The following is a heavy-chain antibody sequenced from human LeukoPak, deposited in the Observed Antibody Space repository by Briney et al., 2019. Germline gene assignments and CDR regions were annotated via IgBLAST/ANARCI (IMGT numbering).Heavy chain of an antibody. CDR3: ARVTAYSIALNY. V-gene: IGHV4-39*02. CDR1: GCSISSSSYH. D-gene: IGHD4-11*01. J-gene: IGHJ4*02. Sequence: PSETLSLTCTVSGCSISSSSYHWGRIRQPPGKGLEWIGSIYYSGSTYYNPALKSRATFSVDSSKNQFFLMMSSVTAADTAVYYCARVTAYSIALNYWGQGTLVTVSS. CDR2: IYYSGST.